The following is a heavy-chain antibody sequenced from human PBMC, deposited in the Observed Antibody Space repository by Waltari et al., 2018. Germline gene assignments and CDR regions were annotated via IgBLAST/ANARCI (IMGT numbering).Heavy chain of an antibody. V-gene: IGHV3-74*01. CDR1: GFTFSSYW. Sequence: EVQLVESGGGLVQPGGSLRLSCAASGFTFSSYWIHWVRQAQGKGLVWASRIKNEGRGTSYAESVKGRFTISRDNAKNTLYLQMNSLRAEDTAVYYCARAISSGWWFDYWGQGTLVTVSS. CDR2: IKNEGRGT. CDR3: ARAISSGWWFDY. J-gene: IGHJ4*02. D-gene: IGHD6-19*01.